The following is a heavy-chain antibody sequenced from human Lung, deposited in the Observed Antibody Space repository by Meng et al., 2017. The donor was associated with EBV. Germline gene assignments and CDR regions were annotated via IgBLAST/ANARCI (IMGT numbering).Heavy chain of an antibody. Sequence: VPLQKSDPGLVNLSHTPSPPCTVLGASIRFGDSSWSWIRQPPGKGLEWIGYIYDSGSTSYNPSLMSRVTISVDTSRNQFSLKLTSVTAADTAVYYCAREYSSSSGLPGPWGQGTLVTVSS. V-gene: IGHV4-30-4*08. CDR1: GASIRFGDSS. CDR3: AREYSSSSGLPGP. CDR2: IYDSGST. J-gene: IGHJ5*02. D-gene: IGHD6-6*01.